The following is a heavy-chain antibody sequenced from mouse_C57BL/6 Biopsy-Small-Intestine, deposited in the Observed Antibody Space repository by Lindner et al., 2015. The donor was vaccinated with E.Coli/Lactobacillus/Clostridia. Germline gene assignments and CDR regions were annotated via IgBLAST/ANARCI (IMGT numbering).Heavy chain of an antibody. V-gene: IGHV1-81*01. D-gene: IGHD2-1*01. J-gene: IGHJ2*01. CDR1: GYTFTSYG. CDR2: IYSRSGNI. Sequence: VQLQESGAELARPGASVKLSCKASGYTFTSYGITWVKRRTGQGLEWIGEIYSRSGNIYYNEKFKGKATLTADTSSSTAYMELRSLTSEDSAVYFCARSRGYGNYGWGNSWGQGTTLTVSS. CDR3: ARSRGYGNYGWGNS.